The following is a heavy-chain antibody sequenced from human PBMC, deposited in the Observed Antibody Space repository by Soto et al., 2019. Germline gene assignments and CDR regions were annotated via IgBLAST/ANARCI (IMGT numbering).Heavy chain of an antibody. V-gene: IGHV3-15*01. CDR2: IKSKTDGGTT. D-gene: IGHD6-19*01. CDR1: GFTFSNAW. Sequence: EVQLVESGGGLVKPGGSLRLSCAASGFTFSNAWMSWVRQAPGKGLEWVGRIKSKTDGGTTDYAAPVKGRFTISRDDSKNTLYLQMNSLKTGDTAVDYCTTDVSQWLAKIDYWGQGTLVTVSS. CDR3: TTDVSQWLAKIDY. J-gene: IGHJ4*02.